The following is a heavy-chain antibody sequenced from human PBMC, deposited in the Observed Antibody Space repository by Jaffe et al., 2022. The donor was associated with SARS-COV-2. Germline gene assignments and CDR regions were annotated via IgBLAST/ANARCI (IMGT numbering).Heavy chain of an antibody. D-gene: IGHD3-10*01. J-gene: IGHJ4*02. CDR3: TLSEMGRGLIMEDFDS. CDR1: GFTFSGYW. Sequence: EVQLVESGGGLVQPGGSLRLSCVASGFTFSGYWMSWVRQAPGKGLEWLANIKHDGSAKYYVDSVKGRFTISRDNPKNSLYLQMNSLRVEDTAVYYCTLSEMGRGLIMEDFDSWGQGTLVTVSS. CDR2: IKHDGSAK. V-gene: IGHV3-7*01.